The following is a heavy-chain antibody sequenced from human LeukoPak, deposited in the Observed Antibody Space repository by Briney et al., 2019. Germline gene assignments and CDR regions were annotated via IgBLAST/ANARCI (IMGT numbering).Heavy chain of an antibody. CDR3: ARAPGNWYAMDV. CDR1: GFTFSSYG. V-gene: IGHV3-30*03. Sequence: GGSLRLSCAAFGFTFSSYGMHWVRQAPGKGLEWVAVISYDGSNKYYADSVKGRFTISRDNSKNTLYLQMNSLRAEDTAVYYCARAPGNWYAMDVWGQGTTVTVSS. CDR2: ISYDGSNK. J-gene: IGHJ6*02.